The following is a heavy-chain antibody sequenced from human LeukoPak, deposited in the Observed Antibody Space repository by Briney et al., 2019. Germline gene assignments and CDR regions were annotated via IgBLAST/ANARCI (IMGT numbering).Heavy chain of an antibody. CDR3: ARSDSSGYYSISYGMDV. J-gene: IGHJ6*02. D-gene: IGHD3-22*01. Sequence: PSETLSLTCTVSGGSISSYYWSWIRQPPGKGLEWIGYIYYSGSTNYNPSLKSRVTISVDTSKNQFSLKLSSVTAADTAVYYCARSDSSGYYSISYGMDVWGQGTTVTVSS. V-gene: IGHV4-59*08. CDR2: IYYSGST. CDR1: GGSISSYY.